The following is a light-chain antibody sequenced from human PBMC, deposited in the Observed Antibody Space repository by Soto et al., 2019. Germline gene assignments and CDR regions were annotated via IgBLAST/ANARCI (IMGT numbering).Light chain of an antibody. CDR1: QGISSA. V-gene: IGKV1-13*02. J-gene: IGKJ5*01. CDR2: DAS. Sequence: AIQLTQSPSSLSASVGDRVTITCRASQGISSALAWYQQRAGSPPKLLIYDASTLESGVPSRFSGSGSGTDFTLTISSLQPEDFATYYCQQFKTYPRTFGQGTRLEIK. CDR3: QQFKTYPRT.